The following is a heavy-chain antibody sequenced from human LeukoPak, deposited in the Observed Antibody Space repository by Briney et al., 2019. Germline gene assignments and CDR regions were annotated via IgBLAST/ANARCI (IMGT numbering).Heavy chain of an antibody. D-gene: IGHD5-18*01. Sequence: SETLSLTCTVSGYSISSGYYWGWIRQPPGKGLEWIGSISHSGKTYYNPSLKSRVTISVDTSKNQFSLRLSSVTAADTAVYYCARGGGGYSYADFWGQGTLVTVSS. V-gene: IGHV4-38-2*02. CDR2: ISHSGKT. J-gene: IGHJ4*02. CDR3: ARGGGGYSYADF. CDR1: GYSISSGYY.